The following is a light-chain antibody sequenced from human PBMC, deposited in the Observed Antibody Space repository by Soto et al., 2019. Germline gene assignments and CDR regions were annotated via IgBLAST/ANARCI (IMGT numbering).Light chain of an antibody. Sequence: QSALTQPASVSGSPGQSITISCTGTSSDVGGYNYVSWYQQHPGKAPKLMIYDVNPRPSGVSNRFSGSKSGNTASLTISGLQAEDEADYYCSSYTSSISFGGGTKQTVL. J-gene: IGLJ2*01. CDR1: SSDVGGYNY. CDR3: SSYTSSIS. CDR2: DVN. V-gene: IGLV2-14*01.